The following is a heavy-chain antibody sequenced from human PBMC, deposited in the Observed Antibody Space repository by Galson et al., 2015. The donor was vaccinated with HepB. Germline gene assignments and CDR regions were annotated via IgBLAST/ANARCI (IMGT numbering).Heavy chain of an antibody. D-gene: IGHD6-19*01. Sequence: SLRLSCAASGFTFSSYGMHWVRQAPGKGLEWVAVISYDGSNKYYADSVKGRFTISRDNSKNTLYLQMNSLRAEDTAVYYCAKDLEQWLTQTASDYWGQGTLVTVSS. CDR1: GFTFSSYG. V-gene: IGHV3-30*18. CDR3: AKDLEQWLTQTASDY. CDR2: ISYDGSNK. J-gene: IGHJ4*02.